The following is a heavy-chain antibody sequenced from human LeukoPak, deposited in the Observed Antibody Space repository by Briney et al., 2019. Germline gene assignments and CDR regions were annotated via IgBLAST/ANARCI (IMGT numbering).Heavy chain of an antibody. CDR2: IWFDGSNE. CDR1: GXTFSTYG. V-gene: IGHV3-33*06. CDR3: AKDIQLSA. D-gene: IGHD5-24*01. Sequence: SGGSLRLSCAATGXTFSTYGMHWVRQAPGKGLEWMAVIWFDGSNEYYEDSVKGRFTISRDNSKNTLSLQMNSLRVEDTAMYYCAKDIQLSAWGLGTMVTVSS. J-gene: IGHJ3*01.